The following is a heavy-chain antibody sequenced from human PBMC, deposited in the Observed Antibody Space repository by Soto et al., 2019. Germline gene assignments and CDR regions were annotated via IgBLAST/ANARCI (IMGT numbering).Heavy chain of an antibody. CDR2: IIPIFGTA. CDR3: ARAANLGYYYDSSGHFDY. CDR1: GGTFSSYA. Sequence: SVKVSCKASGGTFSSYAISWVRQAPGQGLEWMGGIIPIFGTANYAQKFLGRVTITADKSTSTAYMELSSLRSEDTAVYYCARAANLGYYYDSSGHFDYWGQGTLVTVSS. V-gene: IGHV1-69*06. D-gene: IGHD3-22*01. J-gene: IGHJ4*02.